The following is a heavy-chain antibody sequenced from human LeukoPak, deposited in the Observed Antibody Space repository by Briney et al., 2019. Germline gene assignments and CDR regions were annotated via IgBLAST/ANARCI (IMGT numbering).Heavy chain of an antibody. Sequence: SQPLSLTCTLSGHSITRGGDSWTWIPQHPGKGLEWFGYIYYSGRTYYYPSFKSRVIISVDTSKKQFSLKLSSLTAADTAVYYCARGGELRFLVWVLSRGTDAFAIWGQGAMVTVSS. CDR3: ARGGELRFLVWVLSRGTDAFAI. CDR2: IYYSGRT. D-gene: IGHD3-3*01. CDR1: GHSITRGGDS. V-gene: IGHV4-31*03. J-gene: IGHJ3*02.